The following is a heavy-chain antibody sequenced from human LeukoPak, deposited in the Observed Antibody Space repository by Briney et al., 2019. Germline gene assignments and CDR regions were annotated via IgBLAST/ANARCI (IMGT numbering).Heavy chain of an antibody. Sequence: PGGSLRLSCVASGFTFSDYWMNWFRQAPGKGLEWVANIKPDGSEIYHVDSVKGRFTISRDNAQNSLYLQMNNLRAEDTAVYYCAKVGLWLYAFDTWGQGTMVTVSS. CDR3: AKVGLWLYAFDT. J-gene: IGHJ3*02. V-gene: IGHV3-7*03. CDR2: IKPDGSEI. CDR1: GFTFSDYW. D-gene: IGHD4/OR15-4a*01.